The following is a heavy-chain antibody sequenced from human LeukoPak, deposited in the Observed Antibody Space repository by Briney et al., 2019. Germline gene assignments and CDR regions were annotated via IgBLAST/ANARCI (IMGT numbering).Heavy chain of an antibody. V-gene: IGHV3-23*01. J-gene: IGHJ4*02. Sequence: GGPLRLSCAASGFTFSNYAMSWVRQAPGKGLEWVSAISGSGGNTYYADSVKGRFTISRGNSKNTLYLQMNSLRAEDTAVYYCARVFLTGRILYYFDYWGQGTLVTVSS. CDR3: ARVFLTGRILYYFDY. CDR1: GFTFSNYA. CDR2: ISGSGGNT. D-gene: IGHD3-9*01.